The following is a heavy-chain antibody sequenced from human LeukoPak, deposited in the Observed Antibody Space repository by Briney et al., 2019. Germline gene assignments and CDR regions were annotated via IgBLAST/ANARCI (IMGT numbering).Heavy chain of an antibody. J-gene: IGHJ4*02. CDR2: IRGSDGST. CDR1: GFTFSSYS. D-gene: IGHD4-23*01. Sequence: GGSLRLSCAASGFTFSSYSMNWVRQAPGKGLEWVSSIRGSDGSTYYADSVKGRFAISRDNSKNTLYLQMNSLRAEDTAQYYCAKDVFGDYGGLDYWGQGTLVTVSS. CDR3: AKDVFGDYGGLDY. V-gene: IGHV3-23*01.